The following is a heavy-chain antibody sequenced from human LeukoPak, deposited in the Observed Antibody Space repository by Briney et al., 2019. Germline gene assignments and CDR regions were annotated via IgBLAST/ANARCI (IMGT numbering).Heavy chain of an antibody. J-gene: IGHJ4*02. CDR3: ARRRIYFDY. V-gene: IGHV4-59*08. CDR1: GGSISSYY. Sequence: SETLSLTCTVSGGSISSYYWSWIRQPPGKGLVWIGYIYYSGSTNYNPSLKSRVTISVDTSKNQFSLKLSSVTAADTAVYYCARRRIYFDYWGQGTLVTVSS. CDR2: IYYSGST. D-gene: IGHD2-15*01.